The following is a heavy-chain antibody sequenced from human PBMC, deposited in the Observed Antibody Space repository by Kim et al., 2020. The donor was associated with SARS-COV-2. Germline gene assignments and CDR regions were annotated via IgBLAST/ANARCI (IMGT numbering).Heavy chain of an antibody. Sequence: VSVKVSCKASGYTFTGYYIQWVRQAPGQGLEWMGWINPNTGGTNYAQKFQGRVTMTRDTSISTAYMELSRLTSDDTAVFYCAKDPERGRFMDVWGQGTTV. CDR1: GYTFTGYY. J-gene: IGHJ6*02. CDR2: INPNTGGT. D-gene: IGHD3-16*01. V-gene: IGHV1-2*02. CDR3: AKDPERGRFMDV.